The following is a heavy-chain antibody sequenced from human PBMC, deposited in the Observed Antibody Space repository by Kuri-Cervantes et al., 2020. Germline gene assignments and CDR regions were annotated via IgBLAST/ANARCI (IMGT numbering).Heavy chain of an antibody. CDR2: IYYSGST. D-gene: IGHD2-15*01. CDR1: GGSISSSSYY. V-gene: IGHV4-39*01. CDR3: ALESGGTNSFDY. J-gene: IGHJ4*02. Sequence: SETLSLTCSVSGGSISSSSYYWAWIRQPPGKGLEWIGSIYYSGSTYYNPSLKSRVTISADTSKNQFSLRLRSVTAADTAVYYCALESGGTNSFDYWGQGTLVTVSS.